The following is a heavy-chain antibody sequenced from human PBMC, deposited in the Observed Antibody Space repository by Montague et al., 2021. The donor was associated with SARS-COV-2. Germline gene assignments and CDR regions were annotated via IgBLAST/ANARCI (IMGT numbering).Heavy chain of an antibody. CDR3: ARWDPQTLTVISLRGKSANDY. CDR2: INDRGVTNY. Sequence: SQSLTCAVYGESFSGFFWSWIRQPPGKGLEWIAEINDRGVTNYNYNPSLGSRVTISADTSKNQFSLKLRSVTAADTAVYYCARWDPQTLTVISLRGKSANDYWGQGTLVTVSS. J-gene: IGHJ4*02. CDR1: GESFSGFF. V-gene: IGHV4-34*01. D-gene: IGHD4-11*01.